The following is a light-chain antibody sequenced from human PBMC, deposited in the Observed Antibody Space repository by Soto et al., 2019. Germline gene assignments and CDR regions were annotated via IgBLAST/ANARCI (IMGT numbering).Light chain of an antibody. CDR3: QHYNSYSEA. CDR2: DAS. V-gene: IGKV3-20*01. J-gene: IGKJ1*01. Sequence: EIVLTQSPGTLSLSPRERATLSCRASQTVRNNYLAWYQQKPGQAPRLLIYDASSRATGIPDRFSGSGSGTEFTLTISSLQPDDFATYYCQHYNSYSEAFGQGTKVDIK. CDR1: QTVRNNY.